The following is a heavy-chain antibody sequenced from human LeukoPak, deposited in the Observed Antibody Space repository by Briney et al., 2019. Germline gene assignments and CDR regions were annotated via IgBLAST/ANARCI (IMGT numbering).Heavy chain of an antibody. Sequence: GGSLRLSCAASGFTFSSHWMHWVRQAPGKGLVWVSGISTDGSRPRYADSVNGRFTISRDNAKNTPYLQMNSLRAEDTAVYFCVRDGQGSTPLDYWGQGTLVTVSS. V-gene: IGHV3-74*01. CDR3: VRDGQGSTPLDY. J-gene: IGHJ4*02. CDR1: GFTFSSHW. CDR2: ISTDGSRP. D-gene: IGHD2-15*01.